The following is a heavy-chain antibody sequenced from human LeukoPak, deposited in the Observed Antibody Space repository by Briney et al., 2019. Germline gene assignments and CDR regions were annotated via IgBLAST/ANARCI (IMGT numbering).Heavy chain of an antibody. CDR2: NNPNSGGT. CDR1: GYTFTGYY. Sequence: ASVKVSCKASGYTFTGYYMHWVRQAPGQGLEWMGWNNPNSGGTNYAQKFQGRVTMTRNTSISTAYMELSRLRSDDTAVYYCARFVVVPAGGTYYYYYMDVWGKGTTVTVSS. V-gene: IGHV1-2*02. CDR3: ARFVVVPAGGTYYYYYMDV. D-gene: IGHD2-2*01. J-gene: IGHJ6*03.